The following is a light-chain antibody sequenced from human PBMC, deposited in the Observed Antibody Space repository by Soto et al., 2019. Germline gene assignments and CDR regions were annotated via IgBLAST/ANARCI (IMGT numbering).Light chain of an antibody. CDR2: SNN. J-gene: IGLJ1*01. V-gene: IGLV1-44*01. CDR1: SSNIGSNT. CDR3: AAWDDRLNGPYYV. Sequence: QSVLTQPPSASGTPGQRVTISCSGSSSNIGSNTVNWYQQLPGTAPKLLIYSNNQRPSGVPDRFSGSKSGTSASLAISGLQSEDEADYYCAAWDDRLNGPYYVFGTGTKLTVL.